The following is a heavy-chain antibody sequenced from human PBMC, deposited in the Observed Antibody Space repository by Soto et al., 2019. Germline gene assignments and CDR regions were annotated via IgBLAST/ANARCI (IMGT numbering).Heavy chain of an antibody. CDR1: GYTFTRYD. J-gene: IGHJ6*02. CDR3: ARVWLPSYEEGMDV. CDR2: MNPNSGNT. V-gene: IGHV1-8*01. Sequence: QVQLVQSGAEVKKPGASVKVSCKASGYTFTRYDINWVRQATGQGLEWMGWMNPNSGNTGYAQKFQGRVTMTRNTSRSTAYMELCSLGSADTAGYYWARVWLPSYEEGMDVWRQGTTVTVSS. D-gene: IGHD3-22*01.